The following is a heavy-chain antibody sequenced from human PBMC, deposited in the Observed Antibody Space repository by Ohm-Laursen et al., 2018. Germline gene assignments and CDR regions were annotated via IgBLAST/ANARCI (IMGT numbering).Heavy chain of an antibody. CDR2: INPNSGGT. V-gene: IGHV1-2*02. D-gene: IGHD2-15*01. J-gene: IGHJ6*02. CDR3: AREDIVVVVAATGYYGMDV. CDR1: GYTFTGYY. Sequence: ASVKVSCKASGYTFTGYYMHWVRQAPGQGLEWMGWINPNSGGTNYAQKFQGRVTMTRDTSISTAYMELSRLRSDDTAVYYCAREDIVVVVAATGYYGMDVWGQGTTVTVSS.